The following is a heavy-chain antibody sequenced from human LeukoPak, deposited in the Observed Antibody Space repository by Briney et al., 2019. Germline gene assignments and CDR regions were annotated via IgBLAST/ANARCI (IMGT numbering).Heavy chain of an antibody. CDR3: AKGSGYSYGYFDY. CDR2: ISYDGSNK. V-gene: IGHV3-30*01. D-gene: IGHD5-18*01. CDR1: GFTFSSYA. J-gene: IGHJ4*02. Sequence: PGRSLRLSCAASGFTFSSYAMHWVRQAPGKGLEWVAVISYDGSNKYYADSVKGRFTISRDNSKNTLYLQMNSLRAEDTAVYYCAKGSGYSYGYFDYWGQGTLVTVSS.